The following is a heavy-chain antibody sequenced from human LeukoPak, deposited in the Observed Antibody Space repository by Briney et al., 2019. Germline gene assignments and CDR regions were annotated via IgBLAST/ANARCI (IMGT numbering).Heavy chain of an antibody. CDR3: ARGGDISGNDY. J-gene: IGHJ4*02. CDR2: IYYSGST. CDR1: GGSISTYY. D-gene: IGHD3-10*01. Sequence: SETLSLTCTVSGGSISTYYWSWIRQPPGKGLEWIGYIYYSGSTNYNPSLKSRVTISIDTSKNQFSLKLNSVTAADTAVYYCARGGDISGNDYWGREPWSPSPQ. V-gene: IGHV4-59*01.